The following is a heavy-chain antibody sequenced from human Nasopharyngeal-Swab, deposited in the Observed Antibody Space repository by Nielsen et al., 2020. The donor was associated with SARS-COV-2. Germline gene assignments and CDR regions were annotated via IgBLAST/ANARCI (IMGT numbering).Heavy chain of an antibody. CDR3: ARDAPAHYGAFY. V-gene: IGHV3-30*03. CDR1: GFTFSRSG. Sequence: GESLKISCAASGFTFSRSGMHWVRQAPGKGLEWVAFIAYDGTIEYYGDSVRGRFSISRDISKNTLYLQMDSLRGEDTAVYYCARDAPAHYGAFYWGRGTLVTVSS. J-gene: IGHJ4*02. CDR2: IAYDGTIE. D-gene: IGHD4-17*01.